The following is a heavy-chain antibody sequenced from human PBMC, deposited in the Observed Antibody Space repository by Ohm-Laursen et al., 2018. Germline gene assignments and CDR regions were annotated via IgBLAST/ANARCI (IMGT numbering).Heavy chain of an antibody. CDR1: GYSFNSNH. V-gene: IGHV1-46*02. CDR3: ATRRLPDYNDYVGRLYYYGLDV. Sequence: ASVKVSCKASGYSFNSNHMQWLRQAPGQGLEWMGIIKSTDDTRTYAQKFQGRVTMTKDRSTSTVYMELSSLRSDDTAVYYCATRRLPDYNDYVGRLYYYGLDVWGQGTTVIVSS. J-gene: IGHJ6*02. CDR2: IKSTDDTR. D-gene: IGHD4-11*01.